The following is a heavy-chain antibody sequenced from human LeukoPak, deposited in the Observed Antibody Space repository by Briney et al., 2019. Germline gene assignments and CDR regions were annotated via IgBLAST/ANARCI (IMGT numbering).Heavy chain of an antibody. J-gene: IGHJ4*02. CDR2: ISGSGGST. CDR3: AKDPYGDYVYFDY. D-gene: IGHD4-17*01. Sequence: GGSLRLSCAASGFTFSSYAMSWVRQAPGKGLEWVSAISGSGGSTYYAGSVKGRFTISRDNSKNTLYLQMNSLRAEDTAVYYCAKDPYGDYVYFDYWGQGTLVTVSS. V-gene: IGHV3-23*01. CDR1: GFTFSSYA.